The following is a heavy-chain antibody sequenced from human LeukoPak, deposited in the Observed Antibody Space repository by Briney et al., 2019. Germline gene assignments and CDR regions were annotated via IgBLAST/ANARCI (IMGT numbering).Heavy chain of an antibody. Sequence: ASVKVSCKASGGTFSSYAISWVRRAPGQGLEWMGRIIPIFGTANYAQKFQGRVTITTDESTSTAYMELSSLRSEDTAVYYCATHKSSSWRNNWFDPWGQGTLVTVSS. CDR1: GGTFSSYA. V-gene: IGHV1-69*05. CDR2: IIPIFGTA. CDR3: ATHKSSSWRNNWFDP. D-gene: IGHD6-13*01. J-gene: IGHJ5*02.